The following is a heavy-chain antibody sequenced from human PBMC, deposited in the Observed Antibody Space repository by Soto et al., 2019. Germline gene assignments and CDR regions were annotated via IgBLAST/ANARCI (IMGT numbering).Heavy chain of an antibody. D-gene: IGHD3-9*01. J-gene: IGHJ3*02. CDR1: GFTFSSYW. Sequence: PGGSLRLSCAASGFTFSSYWMSWVRQAPGKGLEWVANIKQDGSEKYYVDSVKGRFTISRDNAKNSLYLQMNSLRAEDTAVYYCARVGNDYDILTGYTEGAFDIWGQGTMVTV. CDR3: ARVGNDYDILTGYTEGAFDI. V-gene: IGHV3-7*04. CDR2: IKQDGSEK.